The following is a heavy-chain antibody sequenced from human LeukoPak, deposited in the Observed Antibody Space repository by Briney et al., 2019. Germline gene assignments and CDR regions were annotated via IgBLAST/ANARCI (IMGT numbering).Heavy chain of an antibody. CDR3: AKGRRGSSYVHYFDS. CDR1: GIIFSTYG. V-gene: IGHV3-30*18. CDR2: ISNDGINT. D-gene: IGHD5-18*01. J-gene: IGHJ4*02. Sequence: PGGSLRLSCAASGIIFSTYGMHWVRQAPGKGLEWVGVISNDGINTYYTDSLKGRFTISRDNSNSTLYLHMNSLRREDTAVYYYAKGRRGSSYVHYFDSWGQGALVTVSS.